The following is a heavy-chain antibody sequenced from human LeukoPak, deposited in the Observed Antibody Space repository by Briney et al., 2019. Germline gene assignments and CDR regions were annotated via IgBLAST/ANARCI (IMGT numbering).Heavy chain of an antibody. Sequence: ASVKVSCKTSGYIFTDYYIHWVRQAPGQGLEWMGWINPNGGGTNYAQKFQGRVTMTRDTSITTAYMELSSLRSDDTAAYYCGRGTIAFYPWGQGTLITVAS. CDR3: GRGTIAFYP. D-gene: IGHD2/OR15-2a*01. V-gene: IGHV1-2*02. CDR1: GYIFTDYY. J-gene: IGHJ5*02. CDR2: INPNGGGT.